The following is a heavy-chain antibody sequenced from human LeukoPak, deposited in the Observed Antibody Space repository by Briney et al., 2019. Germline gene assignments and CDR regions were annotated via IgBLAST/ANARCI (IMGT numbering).Heavy chain of an antibody. CDR3: ARGLYYYDSSGYSVYFDY. CDR2: ISAYNGNT. Sequence: GASVKVSCKASGSTFTSYGISWVRQAPGQGLEWMGWISAYNGNTNYAQKLQGRVTMTTDTSTSTAYMELRSLRSDDTAVYYCARGLYYYDSSGYSVYFDYWGQGTLVTVSS. V-gene: IGHV1-18*01. J-gene: IGHJ4*02. D-gene: IGHD3-22*01. CDR1: GSTFTSYG.